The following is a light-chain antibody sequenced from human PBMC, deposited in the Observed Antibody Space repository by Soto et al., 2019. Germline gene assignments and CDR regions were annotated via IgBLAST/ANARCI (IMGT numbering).Light chain of an antibody. CDR2: SAS. CDR1: QDISNY. CDR3: QKYNSALT. Sequence: DIQMTQSPSSLSASVGDRITITCRASQDISNYLAWYQQKPGKVPPLLIYSASTLQSGVPSRFSGSGSGTDFTLTISSMQPEDVATDFCQKYNSALTFGQGTLLEMK. J-gene: IGKJ5*01. V-gene: IGKV1-27*01.